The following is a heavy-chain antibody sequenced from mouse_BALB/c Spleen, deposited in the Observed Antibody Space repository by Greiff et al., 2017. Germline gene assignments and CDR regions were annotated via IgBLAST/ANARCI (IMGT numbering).Heavy chain of an antibody. V-gene: IGHV14-3*02. CDR2: IDPANGNT. CDR3: VPYGSWFAY. J-gene: IGHJ3*01. Sequence: DVKLQESGAELVKPGASVKLSCTASGFNIKDTYMHWVKQRPEQGLEWIGRIDPANGNTKYDPKFQGKATITADTSSNTAYLQLSSLTSEDTAVYYCVPYGSWFAYWGQGTLVTVSA. D-gene: IGHD2-2*01. CDR1: GFNIKDTY.